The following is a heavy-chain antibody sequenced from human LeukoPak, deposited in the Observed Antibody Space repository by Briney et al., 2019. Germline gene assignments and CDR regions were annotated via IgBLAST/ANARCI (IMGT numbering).Heavy chain of an antibody. J-gene: IGHJ4*02. V-gene: IGHV3-48*04. CDR3: AKDRYSTSSTFTVNPFDY. CDR1: GFTFSSYS. CDR2: ISSSSSTK. Sequence: QPGGSLRLSCAASGFTFSSYSMNWVRQAPGKGLEWVSYISSSSSTKYYADSVKGRFTISRDNAENSLYLQMNSLRAEDTAVYYCAKDRYSTSSTFTVNPFDYWGQGILVTVSS. D-gene: IGHD2-2*01.